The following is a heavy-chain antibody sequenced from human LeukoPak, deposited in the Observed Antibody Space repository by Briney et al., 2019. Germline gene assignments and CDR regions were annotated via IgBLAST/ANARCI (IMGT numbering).Heavy chain of an antibody. V-gene: IGHV4-39*01. CDR3: ARLQYSSANIDY. CDR2: IYYSGTT. CDR1: GXSISSSSDY. J-gene: IGHJ4*02. D-gene: IGHD6-19*01. Sequence: SETLSLTCTVSGXSISSSSDYWGWIRQPPGKGPEWIGTIYYSGTTYYNPSLKSRVTVSVDTSKNQFSLKLRSVTAADTAVYYCARLQYSSANIDYWGQGTLVTVSS.